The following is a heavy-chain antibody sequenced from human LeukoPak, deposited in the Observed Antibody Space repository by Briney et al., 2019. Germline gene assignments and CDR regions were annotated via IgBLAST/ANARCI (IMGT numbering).Heavy chain of an antibody. CDR1: GGSISSDY. J-gene: IGHJ4*02. V-gene: IGHV4-39*01. D-gene: IGHD3-22*01. CDR3: ARLTYYYDSSGYFFDY. CDR2: IYYSGST. Sequence: SETLSLTCTVSGGSISSDYWGWIRQPPGKGLEWIGSIYYSGSTYYNPSLKSRVTISVDTSKNQFSLKLSSVTAADTAVYYCARLTYYYDSSGYFFDYWGQGTLVTVSS.